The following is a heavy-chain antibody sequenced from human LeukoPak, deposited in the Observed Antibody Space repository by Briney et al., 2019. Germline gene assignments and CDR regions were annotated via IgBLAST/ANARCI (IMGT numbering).Heavy chain of an antibody. V-gene: IGHV3-30*04. D-gene: IGHD3-22*01. CDR2: ISYDGSNR. J-gene: IGHJ4*02. CDR1: GFTFNSYA. Sequence: GGSLRLSCAASGFTFNSYAILWVRQAPGKGLEWVAVISYDGSNRYYADSVKGRFTISRDNSKNTLYLQLNSLRPEDTAVYYCARDRWSYDPQGGFDCWGQGTLVTVSS. CDR3: ARDRWSYDPQGGFDC.